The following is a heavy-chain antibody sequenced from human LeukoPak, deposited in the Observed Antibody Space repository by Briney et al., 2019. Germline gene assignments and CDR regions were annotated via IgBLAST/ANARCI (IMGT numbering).Heavy chain of an antibody. CDR3: AREFRWFQGASDYYYYGMDV. CDR1: GFTFSSYT. Sequence: GGSLRLSGAASGFTFSSYTINWVRQAPGKGPEWGSSTSSSSPIYYADSVKGRFTISRDNARNSLYLQMSSLRAEDTAVYYCAREFRWFQGASDYYYYGMDVWGQGTTVTVSS. J-gene: IGHJ6*02. V-gene: IGHV3-69-1*01. D-gene: IGHD2-15*01. CDR2: TSSSSPI.